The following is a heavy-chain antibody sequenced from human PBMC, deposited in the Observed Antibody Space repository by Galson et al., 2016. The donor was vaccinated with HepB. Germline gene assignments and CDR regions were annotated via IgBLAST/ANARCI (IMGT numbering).Heavy chain of an antibody. D-gene: IGHD3-16*01. CDR1: GFAFSSAW. CDR2: INPDGSVK. J-gene: IGHJ3*02. V-gene: IGHV3-7*03. Sequence: SLRLSCAASGFAFSSAWMTWVRQAPEKGLEWVANINPDGSVKNYVDSVKGRFTISRASAKNSLYLPMSGLSAEDTAVYYCARDPDFGALDIWGQGTMVTVSS. CDR3: ARDPDFGALDI.